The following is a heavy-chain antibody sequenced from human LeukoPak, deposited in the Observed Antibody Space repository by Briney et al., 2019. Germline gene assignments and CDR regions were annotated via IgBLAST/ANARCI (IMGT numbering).Heavy chain of an antibody. CDR1: GGSITNTNY. Sequence: NPSGTLSLTCGVSGGSITNTNYWTWVRQPPGKGLEWIGEVNLQGSTNYNPSLMGRVAIAVDTSENHLSLQLTSVTAADTAVYYCAREGGPYRPLDYSDQGTLVTVSS. CDR2: VNLQGST. CDR3: AREGGPYRPLDY. J-gene: IGHJ4*02. V-gene: IGHV4-4*02.